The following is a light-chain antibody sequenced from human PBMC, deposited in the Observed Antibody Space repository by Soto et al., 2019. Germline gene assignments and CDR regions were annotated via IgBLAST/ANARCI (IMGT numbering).Light chain of an antibody. J-gene: IGKJ4*01. CDR1: QSVLHSSNNKNY. V-gene: IGKV4-1*01. CDR2: WAS. CDR3: QQSYTTPLT. Sequence: DIVMTQSPDSLAVSMGERATINCKSSQSVLHSSNNKNYLTWYQQKPGQPPKLLIYWASTRESGVPDRFSGSGSGTDFTLTISSLQAEDVAVYYCQQSYTTPLTFGGGTKV.